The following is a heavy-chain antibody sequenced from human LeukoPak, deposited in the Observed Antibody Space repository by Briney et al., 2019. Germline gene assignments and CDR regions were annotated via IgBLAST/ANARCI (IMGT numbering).Heavy chain of an antibody. D-gene: IGHD3-22*01. Sequence: RASVKVSCKASGYTFTGYYMHWVRQAPGQGLEWMGWINPNSGGTNYAQKFQGRVTMTRNTSISAAYMELSSLRSEDTAVYYCARNDDSSGYPPVFSSRWGQGTLVTVSS. CDR2: INPNSGGT. CDR3: ARNDDSSGYPPVFSSR. CDR1: GYTFTGYY. V-gene: IGHV1-2*02. J-gene: IGHJ4*02.